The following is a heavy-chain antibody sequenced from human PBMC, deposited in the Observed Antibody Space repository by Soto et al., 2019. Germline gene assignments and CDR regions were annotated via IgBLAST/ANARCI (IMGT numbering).Heavy chain of an antibody. D-gene: IGHD3-3*01. V-gene: IGHV5-51*01. CDR1: GYSFTSYW. CDR2: MYPGDSDT. J-gene: IGHJ6*02. CDR3: ARQINGFGVNYGMDV. Sequence: PGETRKISCMGSGYSFTSYWIGWVRQMPGKSLEWMGIMYPGDSDTRYSPSFQGQVAISSDKSISTAYLQWSSLKASDTAMAYCARQINGFGVNYGMDVRDQLTTGIVSS.